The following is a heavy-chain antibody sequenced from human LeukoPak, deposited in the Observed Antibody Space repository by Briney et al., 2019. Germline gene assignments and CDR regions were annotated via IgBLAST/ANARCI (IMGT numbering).Heavy chain of an antibody. CDR3: AKRSVQANHFDY. CDR1: GFTFSDFG. Sequence: GGSLRLSCAASGFTFSDFGKHWVRQAPGKGLEWVAFIQYDGANKYYADSVKGRFTISRDNSKNTLYLQMNSLTGEDTAVYYCAKRSVQANHFDYWGQGTLVTVSS. CDR2: IQYDGANK. V-gene: IGHV3-30*02. D-gene: IGHD6-19*01. J-gene: IGHJ4*02.